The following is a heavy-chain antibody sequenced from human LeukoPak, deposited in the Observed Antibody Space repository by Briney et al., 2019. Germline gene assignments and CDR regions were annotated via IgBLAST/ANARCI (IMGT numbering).Heavy chain of an antibody. D-gene: IGHD6-19*01. CDR3: ARGSYSSGWYYFDY. CDR1: GGTFSSYA. V-gene: IGHV1-69*13. Sequence: SVNVSCKASGGTFSSYAISWVRQAPGQGLEWMGGIIPIFGTANYAQKFQGRVTITADESTSTAYMELSSLRSDDTAVYYCARGSYSSGWYYFDYWGQGTLVTVSS. J-gene: IGHJ4*02. CDR2: IIPIFGTA.